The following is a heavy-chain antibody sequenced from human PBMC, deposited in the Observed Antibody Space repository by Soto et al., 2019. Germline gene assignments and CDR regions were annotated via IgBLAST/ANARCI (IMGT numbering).Heavy chain of an antibody. CDR2: IIPIFGTA. Sequence: SVKVSCKASGGTFSSYAIGWVRQAPGQGLEWMGGIIPIFGTANYAQKFQGRVTITADESTSTAYMELSSLRSEDTAVYYCARGGPRRGYSYGPFDYWGQGTLVTVSS. CDR3: ARGGPRRGYSYGPFDY. CDR1: GGTFSSYA. D-gene: IGHD5-18*01. V-gene: IGHV1-69*13. J-gene: IGHJ4*02.